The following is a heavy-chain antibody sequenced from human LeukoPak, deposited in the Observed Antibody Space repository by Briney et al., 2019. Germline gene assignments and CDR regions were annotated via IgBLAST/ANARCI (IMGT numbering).Heavy chain of an antibody. CDR2: ISSSSSYI. CDR3: AREANYGSGSPDY. D-gene: IGHD3-10*01. CDR1: GFTFSSYS. V-gene: IGHV3-21*01. J-gene: IGHJ4*02. Sequence: PGGSLRLSCAASGFTFSSYSINWVRQAPGKGLEWVSSISSSSSYIYYADSVKGRFTISRDNAKNSLYLQMNSLRAEDTAVYYCAREANYGSGSPDYWGQGTLVTVSS.